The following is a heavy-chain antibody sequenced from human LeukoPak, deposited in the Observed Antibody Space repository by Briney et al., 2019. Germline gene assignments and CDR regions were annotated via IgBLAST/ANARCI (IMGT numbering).Heavy chain of an antibody. V-gene: IGHV4-39*01. D-gene: IGHD1-26*01. CDR2: IYYSGST. CDR1: GGSISSSGYY. Sequence: SETLSLTCTVSGGSISSSGYYWGGIRQPPGKGLEWIASIYYSGSTYYNPSLKSRVTISVDTSKNQLSLKLSSLTAADTAVYYCARHEYSGSYYGLSWFDPRGQGTLVTVSS. CDR3: ARHEYSGSYYGLSWFDP. J-gene: IGHJ5*02.